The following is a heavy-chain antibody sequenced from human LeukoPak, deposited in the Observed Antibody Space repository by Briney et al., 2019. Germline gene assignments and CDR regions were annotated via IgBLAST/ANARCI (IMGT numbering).Heavy chain of an antibody. V-gene: IGHV3-30*18. J-gene: IGHJ4*02. Sequence: PGGSLRLSCAASGFTLSSYGIHWVRQAPGKGLEWVAVISYDGSYKFYADSVKDRFTISRDSSKNTPYLQMNSLRAEDTAVYYCAKDPFDYWGQGTLVTVSS. CDR2: ISYDGSYK. CDR3: AKDPFDY. CDR1: GFTLSSYG.